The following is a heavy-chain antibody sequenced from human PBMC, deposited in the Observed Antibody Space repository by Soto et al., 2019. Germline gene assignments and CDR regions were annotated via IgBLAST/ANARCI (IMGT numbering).Heavy chain of an antibody. J-gene: IGHJ5*02. CDR2: INHSGST. CDR1: GGSFSGYY. CDR3: ARQWLVAINWFDP. D-gene: IGHD6-19*01. V-gene: IGHV4-34*01. Sequence: SETLSLTCAVYGGSFSGYYWSWIRQPPGKGLEWIGEINHSGSTNYNPSLKSRVTISVDTSKNQFSLKLSSVTAADTAVYYCARQWLVAINWFDPWGQGTLVTVSS.